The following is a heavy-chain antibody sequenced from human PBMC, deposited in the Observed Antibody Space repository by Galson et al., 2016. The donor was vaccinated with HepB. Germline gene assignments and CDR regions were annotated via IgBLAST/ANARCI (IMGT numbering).Heavy chain of an antibody. CDR3: TRDDSYGLDV. CDR1: DFTFSGRW. D-gene: IGHD2-21*02. Sequence: SLRLSCAASDFTFSGRWMHWVRQVPGKGLVWVSYINADGTSTTYADSVKGRFTISRDNAKNTVHLQMNSLRVEDTAIYYCTRDDSYGLDVWGQGTTVTVSS. V-gene: IGHV3-74*01. CDR2: INADGTST. J-gene: IGHJ6*02.